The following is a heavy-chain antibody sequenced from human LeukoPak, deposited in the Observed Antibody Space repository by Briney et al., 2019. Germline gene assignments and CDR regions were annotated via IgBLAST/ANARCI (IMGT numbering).Heavy chain of an antibody. Sequence: PGGSLRLSCAASGFTFSSYGMHSVRQAPGKGLGWVAFIRYDESNKYYADSVKGRFTISRDNSKNTLYLQMNSLRAEDTAVYYCAKDNPRRVFDYWGQGTLVTVSS. V-gene: IGHV3-30*02. CDR3: AKDNPRRVFDY. CDR2: IRYDESNK. J-gene: IGHJ4*02. CDR1: GFTFSSYG.